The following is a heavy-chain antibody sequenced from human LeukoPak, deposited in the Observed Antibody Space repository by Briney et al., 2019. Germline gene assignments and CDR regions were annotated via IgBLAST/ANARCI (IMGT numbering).Heavy chain of an antibody. Sequence: ASVKVSCKASGYTFTKYDITWVRQAPGQGPEWMGWISAYNGNTNYAQKFQGRVTMTRDMSTSTVYMELSSLRSEDTAVYYCARIGAAENDDAFDIWGQGTMVTVSS. D-gene: IGHD6-13*01. J-gene: IGHJ3*02. CDR3: ARIGAAENDDAFDI. CDR2: ISAYNGNT. V-gene: IGHV1-18*01. CDR1: GYTFTKYD.